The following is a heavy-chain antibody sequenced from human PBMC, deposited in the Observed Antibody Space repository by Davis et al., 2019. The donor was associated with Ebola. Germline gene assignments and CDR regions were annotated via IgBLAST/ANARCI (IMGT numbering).Heavy chain of an antibody. CDR3: ARRSVGGNGWFDP. CDR1: GFTFSSYW. J-gene: IGHJ5*02. V-gene: IGHV4-34*01. Sequence: ESLKISCAASGFTFSSYWMSWVRQPPGKGLEWIGEINHSGSTNYNPSLKSRVTISVDTSKNQFSLKLSSVTAADTAVYYCARRSVGGNGWFDPWGQGTLVTVSS. D-gene: IGHD2-8*01. CDR2: INHSGST.